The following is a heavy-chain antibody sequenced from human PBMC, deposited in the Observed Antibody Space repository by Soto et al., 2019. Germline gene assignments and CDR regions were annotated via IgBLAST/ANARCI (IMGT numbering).Heavy chain of an antibody. J-gene: IGHJ6*02. D-gene: IGHD3-3*01. CDR2: IYWDDDK. CDR3: AHSYDFWSGPSGDYYFYGMDV. CDR1: CFSLRTSGAG. Sequence: SGPTLVNPTQPLTLTCTFSCFSLRTSGAGVGWIRLPPGKALEWLALIYWDDDKRYSPSLKSRLTITKDTSKNQVVLTMTNMDPVDTATYYCAHSYDFWSGPSGDYYFYGMDVWGQGTTVTVSS. V-gene: IGHV2-5*02.